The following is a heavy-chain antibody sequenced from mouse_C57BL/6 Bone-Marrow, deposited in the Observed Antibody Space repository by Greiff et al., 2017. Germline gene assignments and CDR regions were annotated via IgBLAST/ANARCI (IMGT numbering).Heavy chain of an antibody. D-gene: IGHD2-4*01. V-gene: IGHV2-9*01. CDR3: AKQGDYDGPPYFYAMDY. CDR2: IWGGGST. CDR1: GFSLTRYG. Sequence: VQLKESGPGLVAPSQSLSITCTVSGFSLTRYGVDWVRQPPGKGLEWLGVIWGGGSTNYTSALMSRLSISKDNSKSQVFLKMNSLQTDDTAMYYCAKQGDYDGPPYFYAMDYWGQGTSVTVSS. J-gene: IGHJ4*01.